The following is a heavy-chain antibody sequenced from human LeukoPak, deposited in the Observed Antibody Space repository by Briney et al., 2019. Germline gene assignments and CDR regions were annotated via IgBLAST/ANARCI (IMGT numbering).Heavy chain of an antibody. J-gene: IGHJ1*01. CDR3: ARAPSDSSGYYPAYSQH. CDR1: GFPFSSYW. D-gene: IGHD3-22*01. CDR2: IKSDGST. Sequence: PGESLRLSCAASGFPFSSYWMHWVRQAPGKGLVWVSRIKSDGSTNYADSVKGRFTISRDNAKNTLYLQMNSLRAEDTAVYYCARAPSDSSGYYPAYSQHWGQGTLVTVSS. V-gene: IGHV3-74*01.